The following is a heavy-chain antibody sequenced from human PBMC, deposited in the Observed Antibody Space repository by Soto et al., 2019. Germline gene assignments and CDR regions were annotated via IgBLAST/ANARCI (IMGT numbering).Heavy chain of an antibody. Sequence: EVQLVESGGGLVQPGGSLRLSCAASGFTFSSYWMYWVRQAPGKGLVWVSRINSDGSSTSYADSVKGRFTISRGNAKNTLYLQMNSLRAEDTAVYYCARGQTTYVPAATRFDYWGQGTLVTVSS. CDR2: INSDGSST. CDR3: ARGQTTYVPAATRFDY. CDR1: GFTFSSYW. J-gene: IGHJ4*02. D-gene: IGHD2-2*01. V-gene: IGHV3-74*01.